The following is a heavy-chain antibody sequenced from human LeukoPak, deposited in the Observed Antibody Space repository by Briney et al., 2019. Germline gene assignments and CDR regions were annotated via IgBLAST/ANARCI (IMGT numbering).Heavy chain of an antibody. CDR1: GGSISRGSYY. V-gene: IGHV4-61*02. CDR3: ARAITINFDY. CDR2: IYTSGST. Sequence: SETLSLTCTVSGGSISRGSYYWSWIQQPAGKGLEWIGRIYTSGSTNYNPSLKSRVTISVDTSKNQFSLKLSSVTAADTAVYYCARAITINFDYWGQGTLVTVSS. J-gene: IGHJ4*02. D-gene: IGHD3-3*01.